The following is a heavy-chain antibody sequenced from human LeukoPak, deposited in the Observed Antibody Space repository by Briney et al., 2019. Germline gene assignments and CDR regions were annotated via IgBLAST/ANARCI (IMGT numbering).Heavy chain of an antibody. D-gene: IGHD6-19*01. CDR1: GFTFSSYA. J-gene: IGHJ4*02. Sequence: GGSLRLSCAASGFTFSSYAMSWVRQAPGKGLEWVSAISGSGGSTYYADSVKGQFTISRDNSKNTLYLQMNSLRAEDTAVYYCAKSPGMQYYFDYWGQGTLVTVSS. CDR2: ISGSGGST. CDR3: AKSPGMQYYFDY. V-gene: IGHV3-23*01.